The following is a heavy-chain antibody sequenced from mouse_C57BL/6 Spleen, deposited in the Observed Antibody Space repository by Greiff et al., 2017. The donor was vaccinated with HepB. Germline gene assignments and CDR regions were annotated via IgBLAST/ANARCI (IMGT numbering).Heavy chain of an antibody. Sequence: EVQLVESGGDLVKPGGSLKLSCAASGFTFSSYGMSWVRQTPDKRLEWVATISSGGSYTYYPDSVKGRFTISRDNAKNTLYLQMSSLKSEDTAMYYCARRGDYYGSSYVDFDYWGQGTTLTVSS. D-gene: IGHD1-1*01. CDR3: ARRGDYYGSSYVDFDY. J-gene: IGHJ2*01. CDR2: ISSGGSYT. V-gene: IGHV5-6*01. CDR1: GFTFSSYG.